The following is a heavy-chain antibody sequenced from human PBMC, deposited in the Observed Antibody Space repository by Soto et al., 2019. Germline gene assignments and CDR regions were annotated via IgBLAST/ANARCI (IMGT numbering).Heavy chain of an antibody. Sequence: PGGSLRLSCAASGFTFSSYGMHWVRQAPGKGLEWVAVISYDGSNKYYADSVKGRFTISRDNSKNTLYLQMNSLRAEDTAVYYFAKVGRLRFLEWSPYYYGMDVWGQGTTVTVSS. J-gene: IGHJ6*02. CDR1: GFTFSSYG. CDR2: ISYDGSNK. V-gene: IGHV3-30*18. D-gene: IGHD3-3*01. CDR3: AKVGRLRFLEWSPYYYGMDV.